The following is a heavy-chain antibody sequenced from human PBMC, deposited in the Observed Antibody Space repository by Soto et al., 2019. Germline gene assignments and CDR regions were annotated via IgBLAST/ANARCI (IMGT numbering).Heavy chain of an antibody. J-gene: IGHJ4*02. D-gene: IGHD4-17*01. CDR1: GYTFTSYY. Sequence: ASVKVSCKASGYTFTSYYMHWVRQAPGQGLEWMGIINPSGGSTSYAQKFQGRVTMTRDTSTSTVYMELSSLRSEDTAVYYCARDSAVTTSRRVPLAYWGQGTLVTVSS. V-gene: IGHV1-46*03. CDR3: ARDSAVTTSRRVPLAY. CDR2: INPSGGST.